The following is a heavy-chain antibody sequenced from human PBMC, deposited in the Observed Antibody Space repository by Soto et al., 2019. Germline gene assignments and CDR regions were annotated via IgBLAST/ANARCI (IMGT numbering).Heavy chain of an antibody. J-gene: IGHJ4*02. D-gene: IGHD2-8*01. Sequence: EVQLLESGGGLVQPGGSLRLSCAASGFTFSSNAMSWVLQAPGKGPEWVSGISSSGGSTYYADSVKGRFTISRDNSKNMLYLQMNNLSAEDTAVYYCAKAQGVSYFDYWGQGTLVTVSS. CDR1: GFTFSSNA. V-gene: IGHV3-23*01. CDR2: ISSSGGST. CDR3: AKAQGVSYFDY.